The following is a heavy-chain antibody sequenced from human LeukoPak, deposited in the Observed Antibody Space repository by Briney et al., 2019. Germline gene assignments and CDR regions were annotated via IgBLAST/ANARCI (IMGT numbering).Heavy chain of an antibody. J-gene: IGHJ4*02. CDR1: GYSINSGYY. V-gene: IGHV4-38-2*02. Sequence: SETLSLTCTVSGYSINSGYYWGWIRQPPGKGLEWIGSIYHSGSTYYNPSLKSRVTISVDTSKNQFSLKLSSVTAADTAVYYCARGVVIAPQTFDYWGQGTLVTVSS. CDR3: ARGVVIAPQTFDY. CDR2: IYHSGST. D-gene: IGHD2-21*01.